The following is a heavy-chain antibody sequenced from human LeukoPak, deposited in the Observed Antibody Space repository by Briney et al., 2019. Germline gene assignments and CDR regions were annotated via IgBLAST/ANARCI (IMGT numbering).Heavy chain of an antibody. CDR3: ARRDFWSGYYNY. CDR1: GGSFSGYY. J-gene: IGHJ4*02. Sequence: SETLSLTCAVYGGSFSGYYWSWIRQPPGKGLEWFGEINHSGSTNYNPSLKSRVTISVDTSKNQFSLKLSSVTAADTAVYYCARRDFWSGYYNYWGQGTLVTVSS. V-gene: IGHV4-34*01. CDR2: INHSGST. D-gene: IGHD3-3*01.